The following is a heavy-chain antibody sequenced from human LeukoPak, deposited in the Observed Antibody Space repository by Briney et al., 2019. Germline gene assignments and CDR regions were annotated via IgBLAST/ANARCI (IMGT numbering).Heavy chain of an antibody. CDR1: GESFSDSY. D-gene: IGHD6-19*01. CDR3: ARVGSGWYTLGY. Sequence: SETLSLTCAVYGESFSDSYWTWVRQSPGKGLEWIGEVNHSGGTDYNPSLKSRVTMSVDTSKNQFSLKMSSVTAADTAVYYCARVGSGWYTLGYWGQGTLVTVSS. V-gene: IGHV4-34*01. CDR2: VNHSGGT. J-gene: IGHJ4*02.